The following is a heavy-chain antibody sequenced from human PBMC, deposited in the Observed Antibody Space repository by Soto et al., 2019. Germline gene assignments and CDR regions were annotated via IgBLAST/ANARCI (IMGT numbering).Heavy chain of an antibody. CDR2: IWYDGVKK. J-gene: IGHJ4*02. Sequence: QVQRVESGGGVVQPGRSLRLSCAASGFSFSNYGMHWVRQAPGKGLEWVAAIWYDGVKKHHADSVKGRFTISRDNSKNTLYLQMNSLRAEDTAVYYCARDRNIVVVPAAIADYWGQGTLVTVSS. V-gene: IGHV3-33*01. CDR1: GFSFSNYG. CDR3: ARDRNIVVVPAAIADY. D-gene: IGHD2-2*01.